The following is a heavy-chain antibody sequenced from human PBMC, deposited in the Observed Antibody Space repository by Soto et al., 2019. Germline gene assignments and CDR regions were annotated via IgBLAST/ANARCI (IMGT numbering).Heavy chain of an antibody. CDR1: GFTFSDYY. Sequence: GGSLRLSCAASGFTFSDYYMSWIRQAPGKGLEWVSYISSSGSTIYYADSVKGRFTISRDNAKNSLYLQMNSLRAEDTAVYYCARDPNYYGSGSYYSLPAYYMDVWGKGTTVTVSS. V-gene: IGHV3-11*01. J-gene: IGHJ6*03. CDR3: ARDPNYYGSGSYYSLPAYYMDV. CDR2: ISSSGSTI. D-gene: IGHD3-10*01.